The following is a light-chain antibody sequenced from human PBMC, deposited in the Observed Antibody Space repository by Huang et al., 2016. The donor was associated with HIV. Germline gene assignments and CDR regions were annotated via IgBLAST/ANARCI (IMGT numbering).Light chain of an antibody. CDR3: QHSDGLSPLT. J-gene: IGKJ4*01. CDR1: QNVGPS. CDR2: DAS. Sequence: IRMTQSPSSLSASTGDRVTITCRASQNVGPSLAWSQQRPGRAPVLLIYDASTLQRGVPSRFSGSGSRTVFTLTIGCLQVEDAATYYCQHSDGLSPLTFGGGT. V-gene: IGKV1-8*01.